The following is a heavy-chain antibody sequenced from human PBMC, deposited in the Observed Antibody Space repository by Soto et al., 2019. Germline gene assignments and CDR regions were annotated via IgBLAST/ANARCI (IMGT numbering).Heavy chain of an antibody. V-gene: IGHV3-7*01. Sequence: LRLSCADSGFTFSSYWMSWVRQAPGQGLEWVANVKYDGSQTYYVGSVKGRFTISRDNAKNSLYLQMNSLRAEDTAVYYCTRDFQGPLDYGMDVCGQGTTVTVYS. CDR3: TRDFQGPLDYGMDV. D-gene: IGHD1-1*01. CDR2: VKYDGSQT. J-gene: IGHJ6*02. CDR1: GFTFSSYW.